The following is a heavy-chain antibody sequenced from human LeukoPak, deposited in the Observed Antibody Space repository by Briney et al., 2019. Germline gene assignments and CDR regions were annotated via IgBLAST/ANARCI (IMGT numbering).Heavy chain of an antibody. J-gene: IGHJ5*02. V-gene: IGHV3-53*05. CDR3: ARDFGRGYCSSTSCYGWFDP. Sequence: GGSLRLSCDASGFTFSSKYMSWVRQAPGKGLEWVSVIFSGDNTYYADSVKGRFTISRDNSKNTLYLQMNSLRAEDTAVYYCARDFGRGYCSSTSCYGWFDPWGQGTLVTVSS. CDR2: IFSGDNT. CDR1: GFTFSSKY. D-gene: IGHD2-2*01.